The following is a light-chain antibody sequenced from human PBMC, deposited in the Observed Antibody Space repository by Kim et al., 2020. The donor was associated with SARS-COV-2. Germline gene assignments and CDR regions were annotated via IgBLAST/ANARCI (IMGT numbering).Light chain of an antibody. CDR3: QHYHNWPPWT. CDR2: AAS. J-gene: IGKJ1*01. Sequence: EIVMTQSPAPLSVSPGEKATLSCRASQSVSSNLAWYQQKPGQAPRLLIYAASTRATGIPARFSGSGSGTEFTLTISSLQSEDFAVYYCQHYHNWPPWTFGQGTKVDIK. V-gene: IGKV3-15*01. CDR1: QSVSSN.